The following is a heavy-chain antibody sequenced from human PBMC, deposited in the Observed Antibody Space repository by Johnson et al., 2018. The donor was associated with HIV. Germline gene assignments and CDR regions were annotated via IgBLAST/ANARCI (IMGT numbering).Heavy chain of an antibody. Sequence: QVQLVESGGGLVKPGGSLRLSCAASGFTFSDYYMSWIRQAPGKGLEWVSYISSSGSTIYYADSVKGRFTVSRDNSKNTLYLQINSLKPEDTAVYYCARLPRGYSRDDLDIWGQGTMVTVSS. J-gene: IGHJ3*02. D-gene: IGHD5-18*01. V-gene: IGHV3-11*04. CDR2: ISSSGSTI. CDR1: GFTFSDYY. CDR3: ARLPRGYSRDDLDI.